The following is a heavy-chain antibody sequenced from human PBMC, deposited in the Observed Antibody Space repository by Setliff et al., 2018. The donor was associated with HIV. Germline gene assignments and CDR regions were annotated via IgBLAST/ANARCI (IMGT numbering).Heavy chain of an antibody. V-gene: IGHV1-2*02. CDR3: AKTAMTGDPAIGWFDP. Sequence: VKVSCKASGYTFTGYYIHWVRQAPGQGLEWMGWINPHSGGTNYAQNFQGRVTMTRDTSIRTAYMELSRLRSDDTAVYYCAKTAMTGDPAIGWFDPWGQGTLVTVSS. CDR2: INPHSGGT. CDR1: GYTFTGYY. J-gene: IGHJ5*02. D-gene: IGHD7-27*01.